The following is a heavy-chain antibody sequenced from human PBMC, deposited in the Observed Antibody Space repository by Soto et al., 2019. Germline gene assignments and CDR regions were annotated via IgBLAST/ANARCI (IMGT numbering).Heavy chain of an antibody. Sequence: QVQLVQSGAEVKKPGSSVKVSCKASGGTFSSYAISWVRQAPGQGLEWMGGIIPIFGTANYAQKVQGRVTITADESTSTAYLELSSLRSEDTAVYYCAGAGAESVWSGYSDYYYYGMDVWGQGTTVTVSS. CDR2: IIPIFGTA. CDR3: AGAGAESVWSGYSDYYYYGMDV. CDR1: GGTFSSYA. D-gene: IGHD3-3*01. J-gene: IGHJ6*02. V-gene: IGHV1-69*01.